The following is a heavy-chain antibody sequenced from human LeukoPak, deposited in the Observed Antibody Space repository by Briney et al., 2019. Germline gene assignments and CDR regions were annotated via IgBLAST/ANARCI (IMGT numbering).Heavy chain of an antibody. CDR2: IRSKAYGGTT. CDR1: GFTFGDYA. D-gene: IGHD5-18*01. Sequence: GRSLRLSCTASGFTFGDYAISWVRQASGKGLEWVGFIRSKAYGGTTEYAASVKGRFTISRDDSISIAYLQMNSLKTEDTAVYYCTRGPTQLWLYYGMGVWGQGTTVTVSS. CDR3: TRGPTQLWLYYGMGV. J-gene: IGHJ6*02. V-gene: IGHV3-49*04.